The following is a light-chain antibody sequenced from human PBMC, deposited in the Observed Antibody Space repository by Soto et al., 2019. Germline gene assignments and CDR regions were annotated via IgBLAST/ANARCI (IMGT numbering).Light chain of an antibody. CDR1: QTISSW. CDR3: QHYNSYSEA. J-gene: IGKJ1*01. CDR2: KAS. V-gene: IGKV1-5*03. Sequence: DIHMTQSPSTLSASVGDRVTITCRASQTISSWLEWYQQKPGQAPKILIYKASTLKSGVPSRFSGSGAGTEFTLTISSLKHDDFATYDCQHYNSYSEAFGQGTKVDIK.